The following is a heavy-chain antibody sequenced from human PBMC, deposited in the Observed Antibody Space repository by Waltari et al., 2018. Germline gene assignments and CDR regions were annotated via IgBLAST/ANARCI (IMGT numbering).Heavy chain of an antibody. J-gene: IGHJ6*02. CDR3: ARTRSSWYYGMYV. D-gene: IGHD6-13*01. Sequence: EVQLVESGGGLVQPGGSLRLSCAASGFTFSSYSLNWVRQAPGKGLEWVSYISSSSSTIYYADSVKGRFTISRDNAKNSLYLQMNSLRAEDTAVYYCARTRSSWYYGMYVWGQGTTVTVSS. CDR2: ISSSSSTI. V-gene: IGHV3-48*01. CDR1: GFTFSSYS.